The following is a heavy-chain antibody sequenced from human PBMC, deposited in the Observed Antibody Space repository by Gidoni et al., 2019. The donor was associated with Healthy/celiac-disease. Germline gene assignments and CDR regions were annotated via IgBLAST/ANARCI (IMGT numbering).Heavy chain of an antibody. CDR1: GFTFSSYE. CDR3: ARDQNDYGDYVASRDDAFDI. CDR2: IISSGSTI. D-gene: IGHD4-17*01. Sequence: EVQLVASGGGLVQPGGSLRLSCAPSGFTFSSYEMNWFRQAPGKGLEWVSYIISSGSTIYYADSVKGRFTISRDNAKNSLYLQMNSLRAEDTAVYYCARDQNDYGDYVASRDDAFDIWGQGTMVTVSS. J-gene: IGHJ3*02. V-gene: IGHV3-48*03.